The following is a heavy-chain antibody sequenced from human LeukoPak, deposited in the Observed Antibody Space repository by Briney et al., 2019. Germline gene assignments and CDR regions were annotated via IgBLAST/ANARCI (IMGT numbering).Heavy chain of an antibody. CDR2: IWYDGSNK. CDR1: GFTFSSYA. Sequence: GGSLRLSCAASGFTFSSYAMHWVRQAPGKGLEWVAVIWYDGSNKFYEASVKGRFTISRDNSKNTLYLQMNSLRAEDTAVYYCARDGDIVVVPAAASYYYYGMDVWGKGTTVTVSS. CDR3: ARDGDIVVVPAAASYYYYGMDV. J-gene: IGHJ6*04. V-gene: IGHV3-33*08. D-gene: IGHD2-2*01.